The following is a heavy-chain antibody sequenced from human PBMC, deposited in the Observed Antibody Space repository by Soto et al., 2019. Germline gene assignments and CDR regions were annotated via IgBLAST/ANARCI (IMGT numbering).Heavy chain of an antibody. CDR2: IYHSGRT. CDR1: GGSISSGGYS. CDR3: ARGHPFGR. Sequence: QLQLQESGSGLVKPSQTLSLTCAVSGGSISSGGYSWTWIRQPPGKGLECIGYIYHSGRTYYNPALKSRVTISVDRYKNQFCLKLSSVTAAATAMYYCARGHPFGRWGQGTLVTVSS. V-gene: IGHV4-30-2*01. J-gene: IGHJ4*02. D-gene: IGHD3-3*01.